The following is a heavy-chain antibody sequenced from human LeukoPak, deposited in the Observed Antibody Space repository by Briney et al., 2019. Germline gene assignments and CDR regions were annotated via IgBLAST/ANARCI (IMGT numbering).Heavy chain of an antibody. CDR2: IYHSGST. V-gene: IGHV4-39*07. CDR3: ARVDIATVAGNAFDI. Sequence: PSETLSLTCTVSGGSISSSSYYWGWIRQPPGKGLEWIGYIYHSGSTYYNPSLKSRVTISVDRSKNQFSLKLSSVTAADTAVYYCARVDIATVAGNAFDIWGQGTMVTVSS. D-gene: IGHD5-18*01. J-gene: IGHJ3*02. CDR1: GGSISSSSYY.